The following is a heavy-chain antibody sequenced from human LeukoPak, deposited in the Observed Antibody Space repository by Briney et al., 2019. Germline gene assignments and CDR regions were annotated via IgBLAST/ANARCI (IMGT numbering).Heavy chain of an antibody. CDR2: INPNSGGT. V-gene: IGHV1-2*02. CDR1: GYTFTGYY. CDR3: ARETGTTRAYYYYYYMDV. Sequence: GASVKVSCKASGYTFTGYYMHWVRQAPGQGLEWMGWINPNSGGTNYAQKFQGRVTMTRDTSISTAYMELSRLRSDDTAVYYCARETGTTRAYYYYYYMDVWGKGTTVTVSS. J-gene: IGHJ6*03. D-gene: IGHD1-1*01.